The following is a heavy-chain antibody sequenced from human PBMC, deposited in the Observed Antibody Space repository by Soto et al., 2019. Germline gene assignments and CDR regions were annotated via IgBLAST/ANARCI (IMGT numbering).Heavy chain of an antibody. V-gene: IGHV2-5*02. CDR1: GFSLTTRGLS. J-gene: IGHJ4*02. D-gene: IGHD4-17*01. CDR2: IFWDDDK. Sequence: QITLKESGPTLVKPTQTLTLTCTFSGFSLTTRGLSVGWIRQSPGKALECLALIFWDDDKRYSSSLKNRLTITKDTSKNQVVLTMTNMGPVDTATYYCAHRPYYGDYGGTFDQWGQGTLVTVSS. CDR3: AHRPYYGDYGGTFDQ.